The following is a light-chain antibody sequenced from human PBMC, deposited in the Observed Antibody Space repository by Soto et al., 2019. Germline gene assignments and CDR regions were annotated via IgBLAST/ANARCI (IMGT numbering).Light chain of an antibody. CDR1: QSVSSN. CDR3: QQYNNWRGP. Sequence: EIVMTQSPATLSVSPGERATLSCRASQSVSSNLAWYQQKPGQAPRLLIYGASTRATDIPASFSGSGSGTEFPLTINSLQSEDFAVYYCQQYNNWRGPFGQGTKVEIK. J-gene: IGKJ1*01. V-gene: IGKV3-15*01. CDR2: GAS.